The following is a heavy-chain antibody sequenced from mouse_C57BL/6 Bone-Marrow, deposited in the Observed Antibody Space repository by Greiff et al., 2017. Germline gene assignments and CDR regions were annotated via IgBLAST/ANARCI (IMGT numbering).Heavy chain of an antibody. D-gene: IGHD3-2*02. V-gene: IGHV2-6*01. Sequence: VQLVESGPGLVAPSQSLSITCTVSGFSLTSYGVDWVRQSPGKGLEWLGVIWGVGSTNYNSALKSRLSISKDNSKSQVFLKMNSLQTDDTTMYYCASSPRGSSGLFAYWGQGTLVTVSA. CDR1: GFSLTSYG. CDR2: IWGVGST. CDR3: ASSPRGSSGLFAY. J-gene: IGHJ3*01.